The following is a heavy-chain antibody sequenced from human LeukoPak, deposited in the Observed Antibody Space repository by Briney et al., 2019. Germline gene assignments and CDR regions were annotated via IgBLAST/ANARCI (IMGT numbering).Heavy chain of an antibody. J-gene: IGHJ4*02. Sequence: GGSLRLSCAASGFTFSFYEMNWVRQAPGKGLEWVSYISSSGSTIYYTDSVKGRFTISRDNAKKSLYLQMSSLRAEDTAVYYCARVGVGATSFDFWGQGTLVTVSS. CDR3: ARVGVGATSFDF. CDR1: GFTFSFYE. D-gene: IGHD1-26*01. V-gene: IGHV3-48*03. CDR2: ISSSGSTI.